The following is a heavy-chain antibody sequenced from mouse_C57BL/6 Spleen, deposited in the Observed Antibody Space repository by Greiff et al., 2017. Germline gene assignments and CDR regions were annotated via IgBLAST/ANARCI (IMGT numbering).Heavy chain of an antibody. J-gene: IGHJ2*01. D-gene: IGHD1-1*01. V-gene: IGHV1-9*01. CDR3: AQASITTVVAVDY. Sequence: QVQLQQSGAELMKPGASVKLSCKATGYTFTGYWIEWVKQRPGHGLEWIGEILPGSGSTNYNEKFKGKATFTADTSSNTAYMQLRSLTTEDSAIXCGAQASITTVVAVDYWGQGTTLTVSS. CDR1: GYTFTGYW. CDR2: ILPGSGST.